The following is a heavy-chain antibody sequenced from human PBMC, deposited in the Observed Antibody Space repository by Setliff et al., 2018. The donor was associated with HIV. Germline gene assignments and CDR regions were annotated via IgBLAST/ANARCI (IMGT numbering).Heavy chain of an antibody. CDR2: TRSKAYGGTT. CDR3: TRYKLTSVMSNFDY. V-gene: IGHV3-49*04. Sequence: SGGSLRLSCTTSGFIFGDYAMSWVRQAPGKGLQWVAFTRSKAYGGTTKYAASVKGRFTISRDDSKNIAYLQMGSLKTEDTAVYFCTRYKLTSVMSNFDYWGLGTLVTV. CDR1: GFIFGDYA. D-gene: IGHD4-17*01. J-gene: IGHJ4*02.